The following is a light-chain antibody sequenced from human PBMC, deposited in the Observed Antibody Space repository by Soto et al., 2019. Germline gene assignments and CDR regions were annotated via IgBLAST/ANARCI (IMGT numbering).Light chain of an antibody. V-gene: IGKV3-20*01. J-gene: IGKJ2*01. CDR1: QSVSTTY. CDR2: GAS. CDR3: QQYGSSPYT. Sequence: EIVLTQSPGTLSLSPGEGATLSCRASQSVSTTYIAWFQQKPGQAPRLLISGASRRATGIPDRFSGSGSGTDFTLTISRLEPEDFAVYYCQQYGSSPYTFGQGTK.